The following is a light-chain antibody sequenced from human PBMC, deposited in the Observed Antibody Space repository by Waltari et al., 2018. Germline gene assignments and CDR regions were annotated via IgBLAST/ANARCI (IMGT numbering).Light chain of an antibody. V-gene: IGLV2-11*01. CDR2: DIN. Sequence: QSALTQPRSVSGSPGQSVTISSTGTSSDVGGYNYVSWYQQDPGKAPKLMIYDINKRPSGVPDRFSGSKSGNTASLTISGVQAEDEADYYCCSYVGPNTFWVFGGGTKLTVL. J-gene: IGLJ3*02. CDR3: CSYVGPNTFWV. CDR1: SSDVGGYNY.